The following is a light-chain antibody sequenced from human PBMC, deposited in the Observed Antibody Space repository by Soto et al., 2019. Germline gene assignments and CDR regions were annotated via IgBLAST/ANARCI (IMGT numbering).Light chain of an antibody. CDR1: SSNIGSNT. Sequence: QSVLTQPPSASGTPGQRVTISCSGSSSNIGSNTVNGYQQLPGTAPKLLIYSNNQRPSGVPDRFSGSKSGTSASLAISGLQSEDEADYYCAAWDDSLNGREWVFGGGTKLTVL. CDR3: AAWDDSLNGREWV. V-gene: IGLV1-44*01. CDR2: SNN. J-gene: IGLJ3*02.